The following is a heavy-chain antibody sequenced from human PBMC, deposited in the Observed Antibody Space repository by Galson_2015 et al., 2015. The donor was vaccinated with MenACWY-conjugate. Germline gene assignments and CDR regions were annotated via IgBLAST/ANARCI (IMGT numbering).Heavy chain of an antibody. CDR3: AREGWNYGWFDP. V-gene: IGHV6-1*01. Sequence: CAISGDSVSSNSAAWNWIRQSPSRGLEWLGRTYYRSKWYKDYAVSVKSRITVNPDTSKNQFSLKLSSVTAADTAVYYCAREGWNYGWFDPWGQGTLVTVSS. CDR2: TYYRSKWYK. CDR1: GDSVSSNSAA. D-gene: IGHD1-7*01. J-gene: IGHJ5*02.